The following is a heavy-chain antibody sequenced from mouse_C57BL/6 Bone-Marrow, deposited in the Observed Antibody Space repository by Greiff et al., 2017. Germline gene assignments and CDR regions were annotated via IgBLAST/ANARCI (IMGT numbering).Heavy chain of an antibody. V-gene: IGHV7-3*01. Sequence: EVKLQESGGGLVQPGGSLSLTCAVSGFTFTDDYLRWVRQPPGKALEWWGFFRNKANGYTTEYSASVKGRFTISRDNSQSILYLQMNALRAEDSATYYCARLWGFYFDYWGQGTTLTGSS. CDR1: GFTFTDDY. CDR3: ARLWGFYFDY. D-gene: IGHD4-1*01. CDR2: FRNKANGYTT. J-gene: IGHJ2*01.